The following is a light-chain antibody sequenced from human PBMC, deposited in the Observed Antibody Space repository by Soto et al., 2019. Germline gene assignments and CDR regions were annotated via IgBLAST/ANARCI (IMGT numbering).Light chain of an antibody. CDR2: EVS. CDR1: SSDVGGYNY. Sequence: QSALTQPPSASGSPGQSVTISCTGTSSDVGGYNYVSRYQQHPGKAPKLMIYEVSKRPSGVPDPFSGSKSGNTASPTVSGLQAEDEADYYCSSYAGSNNLVFGGGTKLTVL. V-gene: IGLV2-8*01. CDR3: SSYAGSNNLV. J-gene: IGLJ2*01.